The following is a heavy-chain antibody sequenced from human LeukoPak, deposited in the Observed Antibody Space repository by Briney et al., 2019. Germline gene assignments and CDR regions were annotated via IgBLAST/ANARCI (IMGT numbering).Heavy chain of an antibody. CDR1: GFTFSSYG. V-gene: IGHV3-30*02. Sequence: GGSLRLSCAASGFTFSSYGMHWVRQAPGKGLEWVAFIRYDGSNKYYADSVKGRFTISRDNSKNTLYLQMNSLRAEDTAVYYCARDCTSSCYSDAFDIWGQGTMVTVSS. CDR2: IRYDGSNK. J-gene: IGHJ3*02. CDR3: ARDCTSSCYSDAFDI. D-gene: IGHD2-15*01.